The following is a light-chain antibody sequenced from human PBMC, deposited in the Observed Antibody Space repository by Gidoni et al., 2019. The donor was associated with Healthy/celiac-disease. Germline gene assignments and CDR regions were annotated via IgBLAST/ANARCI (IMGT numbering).Light chain of an antibody. V-gene: IGKV3-20*01. J-gene: IGKJ1*01. Sequence: EMVLTQSPGTLSLSPGERATLSCRASPSVSSRYLAWYQQKPGQASRLLIYAASSTATGLPDMFSGRGSGTDSTLTISRLEHEDSAVYYCQQDGSSPWTFGQGTKVEIK. CDR3: QQDGSSPWT. CDR1: PSVSSRY. CDR2: AAS.